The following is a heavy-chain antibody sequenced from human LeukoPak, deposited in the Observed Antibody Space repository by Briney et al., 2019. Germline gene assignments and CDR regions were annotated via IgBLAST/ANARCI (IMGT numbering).Heavy chain of an antibody. D-gene: IGHD1-20*01. J-gene: IGHJ4*02. V-gene: IGHV3-15*01. CDR1: RITFSNAW. Sequence: GVSLRLSCAVSRITFSNAWPSWVRQAPGKGLEWVGRIRSKAEGETKEYAASVKGRFTISRDDSKSRLYLQMSSLKTEDTAVYYCATGIVTGTSRWGQGTLVAVSS. CDR2: IRSKAEGETK. CDR3: ATGIVTGTSR.